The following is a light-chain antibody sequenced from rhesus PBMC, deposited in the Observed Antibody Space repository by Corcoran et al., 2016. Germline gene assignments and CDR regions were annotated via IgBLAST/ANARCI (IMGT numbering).Light chain of an antibody. CDR3: QQYSSSPWT. J-gene: IGKJ1*01. CDR2: KAS. CDR1: QSISSW. V-gene: IGKV1-22*01. Sequence: DIQMTQSPSSLSASVGYTVTITCRASQSISSWLAWYQQKPGKAPKLLISKASPLQSGVPSRFSGNGSGTDFTFTVSSLQSEDFATYYCQQYSSSPWTFGQGTKVEIK.